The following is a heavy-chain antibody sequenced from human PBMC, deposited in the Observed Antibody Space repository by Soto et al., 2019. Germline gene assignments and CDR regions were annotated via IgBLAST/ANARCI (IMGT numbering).Heavy chain of an antibody. D-gene: IGHD3-9*01. J-gene: IGHJ4*02. CDR3: ARLRAYYDILTGYSNPHPYYFDY. Sequence: GESLKISCKGSGYSFTSYWIGWVRQMPGKGLEWMGIIYPGDSDTRYSPSFQGQVTISADKSISTAYLQWSSLKASDTAMYYCARLRAYYDILTGYSNPHPYYFDYWGQGTLVTVSS. CDR2: IYPGDSDT. V-gene: IGHV5-51*01. CDR1: GYSFTSYW.